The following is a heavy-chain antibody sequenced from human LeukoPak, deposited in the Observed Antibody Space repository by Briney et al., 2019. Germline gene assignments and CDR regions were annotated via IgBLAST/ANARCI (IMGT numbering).Heavy chain of an antibody. CDR2: IYYSGST. Sequence: PSETLSLTCTVSGGSISSYYWSWIRQPPGKGLEWIGDIYYSGSTNYNPSLKSRVTISVATSENQFSLKLSSVTAADPAVYYCARWGDWFDPWGRGTLVTVSS. V-gene: IGHV4-59*08. CDR3: ARWGDWFDP. D-gene: IGHD3-16*01. CDR1: GGSISSYY. J-gene: IGHJ5*02.